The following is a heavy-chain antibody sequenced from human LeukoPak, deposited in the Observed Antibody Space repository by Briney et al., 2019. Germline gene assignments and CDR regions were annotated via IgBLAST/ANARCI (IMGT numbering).Heavy chain of an antibody. CDR2: ISYDGSNK. V-gene: IGHV3-30*04. CDR3: ARDHSYGSLDYYYYYYMDV. CDR1: GFTFSSYA. D-gene: IGHD5-18*01. Sequence: GGSLRLSCAASGFTFSSYAMHWVRQAPGKGREWVAVISYDGSNKYYADSVKGRFTISRDNSKNTLYLQMNSLRAEDTAVYYCARDHSYGSLDYYYYYYMDVWGKGTTVTVSS. J-gene: IGHJ6*03.